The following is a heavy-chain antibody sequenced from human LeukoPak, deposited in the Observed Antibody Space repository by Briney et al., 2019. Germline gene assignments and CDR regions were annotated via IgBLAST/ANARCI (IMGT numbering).Heavy chain of an antibody. V-gene: IGHV1-69*04. CDR2: IIPILGIA. D-gene: IGHD3-22*01. CDR1: GGTFSSYA. J-gene: IGHJ4*02. CDR3: ARGPRGGYQFASYYFDY. Sequence: ASVKVSCKASGGTFSSYAISWVRQAPGQGLEWMGRIIPILGIANYAQKFQGRVTITRNTSISTAYMELSSLRSEDTAVYYCARGPRGGYQFASYYFDYWGQGTLVTVSS.